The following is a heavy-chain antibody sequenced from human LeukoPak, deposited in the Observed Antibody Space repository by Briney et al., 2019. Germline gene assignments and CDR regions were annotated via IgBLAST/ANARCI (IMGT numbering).Heavy chain of an antibody. J-gene: IGHJ5*02. Sequence: ASVKVSCKASGYTFTSYYMHWVRQAPGQGLEWMGIINPSGGSTSYAQKFQGRATMTRDTSTSTVYMELSSLRSEDTAVYYCARDRSTSSRDGWFDPWGQGTLVTVSS. CDR2: INPSGGST. CDR1: GYTFTSYY. CDR3: ARDRSTSSRDGWFDP. D-gene: IGHD2-2*01. V-gene: IGHV1-46*01.